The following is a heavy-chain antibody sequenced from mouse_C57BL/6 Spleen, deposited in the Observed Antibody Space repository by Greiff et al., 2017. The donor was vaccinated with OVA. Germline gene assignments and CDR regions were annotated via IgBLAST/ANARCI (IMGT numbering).Heavy chain of an antibody. CDR3: ASPPYGSSYVRYFDV. J-gene: IGHJ1*03. CDR1: GYSFTGYY. V-gene: IGHV1-42*01. D-gene: IGHD1-1*01. CDR2: INPSTGGT. Sequence: EVQLQQSGPELVKPGASVKISCKASGYSFTGYYMNWVKQSPEKSLEWIGEINPSTGGTTSNQKFKAKATLTVDKSSSTAYMQLKSLTSEDSAVYYCASPPYGSSYVRYFDVWGTGTTVTVSS.